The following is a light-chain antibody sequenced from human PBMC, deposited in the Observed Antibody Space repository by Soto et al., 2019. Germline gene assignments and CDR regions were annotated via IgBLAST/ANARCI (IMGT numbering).Light chain of an antibody. CDR1: SGSIASNY. CDR2: EDN. V-gene: IGLV6-57*04. CDR3: QSYDSSNGL. J-gene: IGLJ2*01. Sequence: NFMLTQPHSVSESQGKTVTISCTRSSGSIASNYVQWYQQRPGSAPTTVIYEDNQRPSGVPDRFSGAIDSSSNSASLTISGLKTEDEADYYSQSYDSSNGLFGGGTKLTV.